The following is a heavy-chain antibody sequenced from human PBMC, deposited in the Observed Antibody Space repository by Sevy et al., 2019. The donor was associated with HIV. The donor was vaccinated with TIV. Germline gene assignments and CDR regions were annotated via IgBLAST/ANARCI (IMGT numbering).Heavy chain of an antibody. D-gene: IGHD2-21*01. CDR1: GFTFNTYS. J-gene: IGHJ4*02. Sequence: GGSLRLSCAASGFTFNTYSLIWVRLTPGKGLEWLSFHGTAAGVTYYADSVKGRFTISRDNAKNSLYLQMNSLRDEDTAVYYCARCPGHYSIDYWGQGTLVTVSS. CDR3: ARCPGHYSIDY. V-gene: IGHV3-48*02. CDR2: HGTAAGVT.